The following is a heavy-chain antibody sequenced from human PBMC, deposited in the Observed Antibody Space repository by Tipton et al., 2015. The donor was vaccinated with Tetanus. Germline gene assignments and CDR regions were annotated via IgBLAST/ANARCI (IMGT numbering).Heavy chain of an antibody. CDR1: GFTVSSNF. CDR3: AKDPASRGWFDP. V-gene: IGHV3-53*01. CDR2: IYSGGTT. Sequence: VQLVQSGGGLIQPGGSLRLSCAASGFTVSSNFMSWVRQAPGEGLEWVSIIYSGGTTYYADSVKGRFSISRDNSKNTVYLQMNSLRDEDTAVYYCAKDPASRGWFDPWGQGTLVSVSS. J-gene: IGHJ5*02.